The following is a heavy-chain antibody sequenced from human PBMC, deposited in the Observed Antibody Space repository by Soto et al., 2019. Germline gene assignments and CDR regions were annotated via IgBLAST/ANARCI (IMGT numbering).Heavy chain of an antibody. D-gene: IGHD3-3*01. CDR1: GYIFSYG. CDR2: ISPYNGNT. CDR3: ARDRVTIFDRDDMDV. J-gene: IGHJ6*02. V-gene: IGHV1-18*01. Sequence: QVLLVQSGPEVKKPGASVKVACKACGYIFSYGISWLRQAPGQGLEWMGWISPYNGNTKYAQKFQGRVTMTIDTSTSTAYMEVRSLRSDDTAVYYCARDRVTIFDRDDMDVWGQGTTVIVSS.